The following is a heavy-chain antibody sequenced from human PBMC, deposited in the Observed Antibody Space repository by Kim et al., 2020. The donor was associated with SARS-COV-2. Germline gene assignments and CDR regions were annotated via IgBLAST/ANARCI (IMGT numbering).Heavy chain of an antibody. CDR1: GGTFSSYA. D-gene: IGHD1-7*01. Sequence: SVKVSCKASGGTFSSYAISWVRQAPGQGLEWMGRIIPILGIANYAQKFQGRVTITADKSTSTAYIELSSLRSEDTAVYYCARDVGTGTIYYWGQGTLVTVSS. J-gene: IGHJ4*02. CDR3: ARDVGTGTIYY. CDR2: IIPILGIA. V-gene: IGHV1-69*04.